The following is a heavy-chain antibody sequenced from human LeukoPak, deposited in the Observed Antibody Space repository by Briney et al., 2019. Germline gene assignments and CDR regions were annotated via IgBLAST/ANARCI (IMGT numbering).Heavy chain of an antibody. CDR3: ARDRDYGIMDY. CDR1: GGSISSSSYY. J-gene: IGHJ4*02. Sequence: PSETLSLTCTVSGGSISSSSYYWGWIRQPPGKGLEWIGSIYYSGSTYYNPSLKSRVTISVDTSKNQFSLKLSSVTAADTAVYYCARDRDYGIMDYWGQGTLVTVSS. D-gene: IGHD4-17*01. CDR2: IYYSGST. V-gene: IGHV4-39*02.